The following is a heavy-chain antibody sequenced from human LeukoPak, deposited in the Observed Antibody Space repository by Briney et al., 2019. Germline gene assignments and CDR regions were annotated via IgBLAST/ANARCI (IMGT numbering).Heavy chain of an antibody. CDR2: INPNSGGT. CDR3: ARDPAPPDFWSGYGRGYYYMDV. V-gene: IGHV1-2*02. J-gene: IGHJ6*03. D-gene: IGHD3-3*01. CDR1: GYTFTGYY. Sequence: ASVKVSCKASGYTFTGYYMHWVRQAPGQGLEWMGWINPNSGGTNYAQKFQGRVTMTRDTSISTAYMELSRLRSDDTAVYYCARDPAPPDFWSGYGRGYYYMDVWGKGTTVTVSS.